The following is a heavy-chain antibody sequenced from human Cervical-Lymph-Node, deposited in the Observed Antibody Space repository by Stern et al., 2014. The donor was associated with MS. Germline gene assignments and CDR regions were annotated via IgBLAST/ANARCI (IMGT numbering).Heavy chain of an antibody. J-gene: IGHJ5*02. V-gene: IGHV5-51*01. CDR2: IYPGDSDT. CDR1: GYSFTNYW. Sequence: EVQLVESGAEVKKPGESLKISCQGSGYSFTNYWIIWVRQMPGKGLEWMGSIYPGDSDTRYSPSFQGQVPFSADKSISPAYLQWSSLKASDTAMYYCARRGSSRWFDPWGQGTLVTVSS. D-gene: IGHD1-26*01. CDR3: ARRGSSRWFDP.